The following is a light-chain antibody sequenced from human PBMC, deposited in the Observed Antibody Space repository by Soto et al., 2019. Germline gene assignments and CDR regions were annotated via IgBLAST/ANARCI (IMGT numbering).Light chain of an antibody. V-gene: IGLV2-11*01. Sequence: QSVLTQPRPVSGSPGQSVTISCTGTSSDVGGYNYVSWYQQHPGKAPKLMIYDVSKRPSGVPDRFSGSKSGNTASLTISGLQAEDEADYYCCSYAGSYRYVFGTGTKVTVL. CDR2: DVS. CDR1: SSDVGGYNY. CDR3: CSYAGSYRYV. J-gene: IGLJ1*01.